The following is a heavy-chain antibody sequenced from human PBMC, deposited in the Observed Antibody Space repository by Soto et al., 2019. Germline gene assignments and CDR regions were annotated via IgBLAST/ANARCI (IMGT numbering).Heavy chain of an antibody. CDR3: ARARGSYYYYGMDV. J-gene: IGHJ6*02. Sequence: GGSLRLSCAASGFTFSSYSMNWVRQAPGKGLEWVSYISSSSSTIYYADSAKGRFTISRDNAKNSLYLQMNSLRDEDTAVYYCARARGSYYYYGMDVWGQGTTVTVSS. CDR1: GFTFSSYS. D-gene: IGHD1-26*01. CDR2: ISSSSSTI. V-gene: IGHV3-48*02.